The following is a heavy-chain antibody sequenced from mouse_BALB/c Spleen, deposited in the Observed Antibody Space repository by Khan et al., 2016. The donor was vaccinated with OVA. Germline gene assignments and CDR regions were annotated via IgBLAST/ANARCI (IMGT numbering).Heavy chain of an antibody. V-gene: IGHV9-1*02. Sequence: QIQLVQSGPELKKPGETVKISCKASGYTFTNYGMSWVKQAPGKGLKWMGWINTYTGEPTYTDDFKGRFAFSLETSASTAYLQINNLKNEDMATXFCARGASYWYFDVWGADTTVTVSS. CDR1: GYTFTNYG. CDR2: INTYTGEP. J-gene: IGHJ1*01. CDR3: ARGASYWYFDV.